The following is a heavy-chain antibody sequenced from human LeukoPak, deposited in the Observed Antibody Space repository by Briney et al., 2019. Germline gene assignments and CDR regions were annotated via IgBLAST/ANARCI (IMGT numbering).Heavy chain of an antibody. J-gene: IGHJ4*02. D-gene: IGHD3-3*01. CDR1: GGSISSSSYY. CDR2: MYHSGSTYYHTGST. Sequence: SETLSLTCTVSGGSISSSSYYWGWIRQPPGKGLEWIGSMYHSGSTYYHTGSTYYNPSLKSRVTISEDTSKNQFSLKLSSVTAADTAVYYCARLKQGITIFGVVITRDYWGQGTLVTVSS. CDR3: ARLKQGITIFGVVITRDY. V-gene: IGHV4-39*07.